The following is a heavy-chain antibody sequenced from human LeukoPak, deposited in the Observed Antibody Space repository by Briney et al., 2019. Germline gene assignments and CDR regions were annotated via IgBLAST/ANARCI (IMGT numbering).Heavy chain of an antibody. Sequence: SETLSLTCAVYGGSFSGYFWSWIRQSPGKGLEWIGEINHTGKAAYNPSLKSRVTISIDTPKNQFSLRLSSVTAADTAVYYCARKTVPTGVDYWGQGTLVTVSS. CDR1: GGSFSGYF. V-gene: IGHV4-34*01. CDR3: ARKTVPTGVDY. CDR2: INHTGKA. J-gene: IGHJ4*02. D-gene: IGHD4-17*01.